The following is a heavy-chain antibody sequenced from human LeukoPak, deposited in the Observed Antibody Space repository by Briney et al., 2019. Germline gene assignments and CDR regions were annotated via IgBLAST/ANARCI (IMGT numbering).Heavy chain of an antibody. CDR2: IYYSGST. Sequence: SETLSLTCSVSGGSISSSSYYWGWIRQPPGKGLEWIGSIYYSGSTYYNPSLKSRVTISVDTSKNQFSLKLSSVTAADTAVYYCARDQYYYDSSGYYPYYFDYWGQGTLVTVSS. J-gene: IGHJ4*02. CDR1: GGSISSSSYY. V-gene: IGHV4-39*02. D-gene: IGHD3-22*01. CDR3: ARDQYYYDSSGYYPYYFDY.